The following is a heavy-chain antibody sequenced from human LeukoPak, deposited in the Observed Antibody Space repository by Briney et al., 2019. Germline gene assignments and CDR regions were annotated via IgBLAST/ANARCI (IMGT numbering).Heavy chain of an antibody. D-gene: IGHD3-10*01. V-gene: IGHV3-21*01. CDR1: GFTFSSYA. CDR2: ISSSSSYI. Sequence: GGSLRLSCAASGFTFSSYAMSWVRQAPGKGLEWVSSISSSSSYIYYADSVKGRFTISRDNAKNSLYLQMNSLRAEDTAVYYCAREGFGELLYSGYIDYWGQGTLVTVSS. CDR3: AREGFGELLYSGYIDY. J-gene: IGHJ4*02.